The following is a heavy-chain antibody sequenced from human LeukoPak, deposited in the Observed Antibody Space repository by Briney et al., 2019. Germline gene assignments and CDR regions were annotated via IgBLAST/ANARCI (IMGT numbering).Heavy chain of an antibody. V-gene: IGHV5-51*01. CDR3: ARRDGYSFPCDY. Sequence: GESLKISCVASGYKFTDYWIGWVRQMPGKGLEWMVMIYPGDSDTRYSPSFQGQVTISADKSISTAYLQWSSLKASDTAMYYCARRDGYSFPCDYWGQGTLVTVSS. J-gene: IGHJ4*02. D-gene: IGHD5-24*01. CDR2: IYPGDSDT. CDR1: GYKFTDYW.